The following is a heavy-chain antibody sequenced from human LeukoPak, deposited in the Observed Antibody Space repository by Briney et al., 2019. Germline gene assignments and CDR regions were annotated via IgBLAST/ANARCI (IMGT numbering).Heavy chain of an antibody. D-gene: IGHD2-15*01. CDR1: GFTFSSYS. J-gene: IGHJ5*02. V-gene: IGHV3-48*04. Sequence: GGSLRLSCAASGFTFSSYSMNWVCQAPGKGLEWVSYISSSSSTIYYADSVKGRFTISRDNARNSLYLQMNSLRAEDTAVYYCARDTVSGGYYNWFDPWGQGTLVTVSS. CDR3: ARDTVSGGYYNWFDP. CDR2: ISSSSSTI.